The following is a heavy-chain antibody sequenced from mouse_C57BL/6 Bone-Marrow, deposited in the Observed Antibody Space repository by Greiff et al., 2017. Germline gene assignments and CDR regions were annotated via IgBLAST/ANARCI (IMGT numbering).Heavy chain of an antibody. CDR2: IYPRSGNT. J-gene: IGHJ3*01. Sequence: VKLVESGAELARPGASVKLSCKASGYTFTSYGISWVKQRTGQGLEWIGEIYPRSGNTYYNEKFKGKATLTADKSSSTAYMELRSLTSEDSAVYFCAIIYYGNYGAYWGQGTLVTVSA. D-gene: IGHD2-1*01. V-gene: IGHV1-81*01. CDR1: GYTFTSYG. CDR3: AIIYYGNYGAY.